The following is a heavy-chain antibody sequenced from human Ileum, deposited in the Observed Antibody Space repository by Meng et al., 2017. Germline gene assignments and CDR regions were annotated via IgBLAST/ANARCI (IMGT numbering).Heavy chain of an antibody. V-gene: IGHV4-4*02. CDR2: FHPGSGA. Sequence: LEVVGPGLVMPWGTLSRAWAVSGDSFSGVTWGRWVRQPPGKGLHCIGQFHPGSGAAYNPSLETRVTISVDTSMNQFSLELTSVTAADTAVYYCAKNGAYCLESWGQGTLVIVSS. J-gene: IGHJ4*02. CDR3: AKNGAYCLES. D-gene: IGHD2-21*01. CDR1: GDSFSGVTW.